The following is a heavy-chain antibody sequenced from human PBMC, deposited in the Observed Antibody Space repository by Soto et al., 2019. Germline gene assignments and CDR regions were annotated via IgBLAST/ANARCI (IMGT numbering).Heavy chain of an antibody. CDR2: ISSSSSTI. J-gene: IGHJ6*02. CDR1: GFTFRSYT. CDR3: ASEGRPADSGMDV. V-gene: IGHV3-48*02. Sequence: EVQLVESGGGLVQPGGSLRLSCAGPGFTFRSYTMNWVRQTPGKGLEWVSYISSSSSTIHYADSVKGRFTISRDNGKHSLYLQMNSLRDEDTAVYYCASEGRPADSGMDVWGQGTTVIVSS.